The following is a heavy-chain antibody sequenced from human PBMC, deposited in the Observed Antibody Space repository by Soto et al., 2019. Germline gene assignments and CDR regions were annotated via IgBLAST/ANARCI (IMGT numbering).Heavy chain of an antibody. CDR1: GGTFSTYT. CDR3: ARGLAAAVTTGVPLVDGMAV. J-gene: IGHJ6*02. D-gene: IGHD6-13*01. CDR2: IIPILGIA. Sequence: QVQLVQSGAEVKKPGSSVKVSCKASGGTFSTYTINWVRQAPGQGLEWMGRIIPILGIANYAQKFQGRVTITADKSTSTASMELSSLRSDDTAVYYCARGLAAAVTTGVPLVDGMAVWGQGTTVTVSS. V-gene: IGHV1-69*02.